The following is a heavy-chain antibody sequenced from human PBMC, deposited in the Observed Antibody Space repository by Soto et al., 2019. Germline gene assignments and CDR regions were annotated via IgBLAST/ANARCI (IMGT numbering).Heavy chain of an antibody. J-gene: IGHJ4*02. Sequence: QVQLVQSGAEVKKPGASVKVSCKASGYTFTSYGISWVRRAPGQGLEWMGWISAYNGNTNYAQKLQGRVTMTTDTSTRTDYMELRSLRSDDTAMYYCARDLAGIAVAGSFDYWGQGTLVTVSS. CDR1: GYTFTSYG. CDR2: ISAYNGNT. V-gene: IGHV1-18*01. D-gene: IGHD6-19*01. CDR3: ARDLAGIAVAGSFDY.